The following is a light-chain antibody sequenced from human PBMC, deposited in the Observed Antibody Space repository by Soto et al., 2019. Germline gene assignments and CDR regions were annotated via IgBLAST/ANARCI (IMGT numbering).Light chain of an antibody. Sequence: QAVVTQPPSVSGAPGQRGTISCTGTSSDLGAGFDVHWYQQLPGTAPKLLISGNINRPSGVPDRFSGSKSGTSASLVITGLQAEDEADYYCQAYDTSLSGGVVFGAGTKLTVL. CDR2: GNI. V-gene: IGLV1-40*01. CDR3: QAYDTSLSGGVV. J-gene: IGLJ2*01. CDR1: SSDLGAGFD.